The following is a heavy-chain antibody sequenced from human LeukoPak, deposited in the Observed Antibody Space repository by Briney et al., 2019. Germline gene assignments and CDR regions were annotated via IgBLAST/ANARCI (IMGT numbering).Heavy chain of an antibody. CDR2: IYYSGST. Sequence: SETLSLTCTVSGGSISSYYWSWIRQPPGKGLEWIGYIYYSGSTNYNPSLKSRVSISVDTSQNQFSLKLRSATAEDTAVYYCARLSRIGSVYYCDYWGQGTLVTVSS. D-gene: IGHD3-3*01. V-gene: IGHV4-59*08. CDR3: ARLSRIGSVYYCDY. J-gene: IGHJ4*02. CDR1: GGSISSYY.